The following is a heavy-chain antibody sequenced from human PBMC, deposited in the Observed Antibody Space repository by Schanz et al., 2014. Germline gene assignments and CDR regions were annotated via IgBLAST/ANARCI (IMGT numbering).Heavy chain of an antibody. Sequence: VQLQXXXPGLVXXSETLSLTCTVSGGSISSFYWGWIRQPAGKGLEWIGRIYTSGSTNYNPSLKSRVTMSLDTSKNQFSLKLSSVTAADTAVYYCARDRGYDFSFDPWGQGTLVTVSS. CDR1: GGSISSFY. J-gene: IGHJ5*02. V-gene: IGHV4-4*07. D-gene: IGHD3-3*01. CDR3: ARDRGYDFSFDP. CDR2: IYTSGST.